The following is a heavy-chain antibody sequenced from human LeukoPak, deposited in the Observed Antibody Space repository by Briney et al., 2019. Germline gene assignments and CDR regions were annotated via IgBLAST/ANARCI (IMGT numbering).Heavy chain of an antibody. D-gene: IGHD2-2*01. V-gene: IGHV5-51*01. CDR1: GYSFTSYW. Sequence: GESLKISCKGSGYSFTSYWIGWVRQMPGKGLEWMGIIYPGDSDTRYSPSFQGQVTISADKSISTAYLQWSSLKASDTAMYYCARLVYCSSTSCSFQYWGQGTLVTVSS. CDR3: ARLVYCSSTSCSFQY. J-gene: IGHJ4*02. CDR2: IYPGDSDT.